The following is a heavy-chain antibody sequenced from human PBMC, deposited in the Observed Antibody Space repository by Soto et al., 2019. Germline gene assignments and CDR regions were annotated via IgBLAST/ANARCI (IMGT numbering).Heavy chain of an antibody. CDR3: ARGELTFDY. CDR2: IYYSGNT. Sequence: SETLSLTCTVSGGPVSSGSYYWSWVRQPPGKGLEWIGYIYYSGNTNYNPSLRGRVTILVDTSKNQFSLQLSSVTAADTAVYYCARGELTFDYWGQGTLVTVSS. CDR1: GGPVSSGSYY. V-gene: IGHV4-61*01. J-gene: IGHJ4*02. D-gene: IGHD1-7*01.